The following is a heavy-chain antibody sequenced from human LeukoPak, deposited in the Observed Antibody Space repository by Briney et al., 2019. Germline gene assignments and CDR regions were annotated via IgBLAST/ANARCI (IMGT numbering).Heavy chain of an antibody. CDR3: AKAGGSGRHGHYFDY. V-gene: IGHV3-23*01. D-gene: IGHD6-19*01. CDR2: ISGSGGST. Sequence: GGSLRLSCAASGFTFSSYAMSWVRQAPGKGLEWVSAISGSGGSTYYADSVKGRFTISRDNSKNTLYLQMNSLRAEDTAVYYCAKAGGSGRHGHYFDYWGQGTLVTVSS. CDR1: GFTFSSYA. J-gene: IGHJ4*02.